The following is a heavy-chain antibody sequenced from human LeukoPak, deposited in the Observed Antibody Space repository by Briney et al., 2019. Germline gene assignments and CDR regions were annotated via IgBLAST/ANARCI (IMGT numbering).Heavy chain of an antibody. J-gene: IGHJ6*03. V-gene: IGHV3-23*01. CDR2: VSGSGGST. Sequence: PGGSLRLSCAASGFTFSTYAMSWVRQAPGKGLEWVSAVSGSGGSTYYADSVKGRFTISRDNAKNTLYLQMNSLRSEDTAVYYCASRNKWSGYYDYYYYYMDVWGKGTTVTVSS. CDR3: ASRNKWSGYYDYYYYYMDV. D-gene: IGHD3-3*01. CDR1: GFTFSTYA.